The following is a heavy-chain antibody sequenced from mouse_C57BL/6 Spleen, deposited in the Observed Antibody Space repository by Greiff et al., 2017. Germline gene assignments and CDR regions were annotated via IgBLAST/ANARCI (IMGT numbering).Heavy chain of an antibody. J-gene: IGHJ2*01. D-gene: IGHD4-1*01. CDR1: GYSITSGYY. CDR2: ISYDGSN. Sequence: EVQLQESGPGLVKPSQSLSLTCSVTGYSITSGYYWNWIRQFPGNKLEWMGYISYDGSNNYNPSLKNRISITRDTSKNQFFLKWNSVTTEDTATYYSARETGGFDYWGQGTTLTVSS. V-gene: IGHV3-6*01. CDR3: ARETGGFDY.